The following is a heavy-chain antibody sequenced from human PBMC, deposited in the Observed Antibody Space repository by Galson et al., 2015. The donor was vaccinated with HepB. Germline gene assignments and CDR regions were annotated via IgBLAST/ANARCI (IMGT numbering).Heavy chain of an antibody. Sequence: SLRLSCAASGFTFSIYAMHWVRQAPGKGLEWVAVISYDGSNKYYADSVKGRFTISRDNSKNTLYLQMNSLRAEDTAVYYCARVAFSSWYRYFDYWGQGTLVTVSS. CDR1: GFTFSIYA. V-gene: IGHV3-30*04. D-gene: IGHD6-13*01. CDR2: ISYDGSNK. J-gene: IGHJ4*02. CDR3: ARVAFSSWYRYFDY.